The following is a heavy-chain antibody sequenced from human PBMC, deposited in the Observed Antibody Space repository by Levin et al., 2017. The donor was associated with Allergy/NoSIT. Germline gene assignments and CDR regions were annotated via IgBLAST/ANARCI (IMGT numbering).Heavy chain of an antibody. CDR1: GFTFSNFG. J-gene: IGHJ4*02. CDR3: ARGVFDF. CDR2: LSNGGSNK. Sequence: QSGGSLRLSCAASGFTFSNFGMLWVRQAPGKGLEWVALLSNGGSNKYYADSVKGRFTVSGDNSKSTLYLQMDSLRVEDTAVYYCARGVFDFWGQGTLVTVSS. V-gene: IGHV3-30*03.